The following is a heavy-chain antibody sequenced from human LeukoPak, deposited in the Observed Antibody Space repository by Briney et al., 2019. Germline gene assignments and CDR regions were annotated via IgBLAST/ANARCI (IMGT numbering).Heavy chain of an antibody. CDR3: AGDRATSYFDY. J-gene: IGHJ4*02. CDR1: GFTFSSYG. Sequence: LTGGSLRLSCAASGFTFSSYGIHWVRQAPGRGPEWVAAISTDGRHQHYTDSVKGRFTISRDNSKNTLYLQMNSLRAEDTAVYYCAGDRATSYFDYWGQGALVTISS. V-gene: IGHV3-33*08. D-gene: IGHD1-26*01. CDR2: ISTDGRHQ.